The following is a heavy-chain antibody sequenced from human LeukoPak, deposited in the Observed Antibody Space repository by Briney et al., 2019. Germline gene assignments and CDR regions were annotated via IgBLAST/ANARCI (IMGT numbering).Heavy chain of an antibody. V-gene: IGHV3-23*01. J-gene: IGHJ4*02. CDR1: GFTFSSYA. Sequence: GGSLRLPCAASGFTFSSYAMSWVRQAPGKGLEWVSAISGSGDSTYYGDSVKGRFTISRDNSKDTLYLQMNSLRAEDTAVYYCAKTRPLDSSSWSHGDYWGQGTLVTVSS. CDR2: ISGSGDST. D-gene: IGHD6-13*01. CDR3: AKTRPLDSSSWSHGDY.